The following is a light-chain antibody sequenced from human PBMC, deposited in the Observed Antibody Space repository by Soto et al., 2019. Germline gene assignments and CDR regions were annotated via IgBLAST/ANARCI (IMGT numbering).Light chain of an antibody. CDR3: SSYTSSSTPHYV. V-gene: IGLV2-14*01. J-gene: IGLJ1*01. CDR2: EVS. CDR1: SSDVGGYNY. Sequence: QSVLTQPASVSGSPGQSITISCTGTSSDVGGYNYVSWYQQHPGKAPKLMIYEVSNRPSGVSNRFSGSKSGNTASLTISGPQAEDEADYYCSSYTSSSTPHYVFGTGTKLTVL.